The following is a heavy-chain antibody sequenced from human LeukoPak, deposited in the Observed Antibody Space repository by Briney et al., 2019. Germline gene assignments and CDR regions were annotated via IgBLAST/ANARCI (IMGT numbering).Heavy chain of an antibody. CDR3: AKMVRGVITPGVAFDI. Sequence: GGSLRLSCAASGFTFSSYAMSWVRQAPGKGLEWVSAISGSGGSTYYADSVKGRFTISRDNSKNTLYLQMNSLRAEDTAVYYCAKMVRGVITPGVAFDIWGQRTMVTVSS. V-gene: IGHV3-23*01. J-gene: IGHJ3*02. D-gene: IGHD3-10*01. CDR2: ISGSGGST. CDR1: GFTFSSYA.